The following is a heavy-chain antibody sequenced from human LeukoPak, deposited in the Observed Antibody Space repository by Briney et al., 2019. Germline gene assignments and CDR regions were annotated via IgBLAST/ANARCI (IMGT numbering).Heavy chain of an antibody. V-gene: IGHV1-2*02. CDR3: ARVAVSAVINAWFDP. CDR2: IDPRSGGT. D-gene: IGHD6-19*01. J-gene: IGHJ5*02. Sequence: GASVKVSCKASGYTFAGHFIHWIRQAPGQRLEWMGGIDPRSGGTAYAQKFQGRITMSRDKSVNTVYVELSRLKYDDTAIYYCARVAVSAVINAWFDPWGQGTLVSVFS. CDR1: GYTFAGHF.